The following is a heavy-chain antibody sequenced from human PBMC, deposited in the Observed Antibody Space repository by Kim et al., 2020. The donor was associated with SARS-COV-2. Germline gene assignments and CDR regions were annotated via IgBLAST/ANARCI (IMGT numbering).Heavy chain of an antibody. D-gene: IGHD3-10*01. Sequence: ADSLKGQFTISRDTSKKTLCLQMNSLRAEKTAVYICARDALAVEMLFLDYWGQGTLVTVSS. V-gene: IGHV3-30*01. J-gene: IGHJ4*02. CDR3: ARDALAVEMLFLDY.